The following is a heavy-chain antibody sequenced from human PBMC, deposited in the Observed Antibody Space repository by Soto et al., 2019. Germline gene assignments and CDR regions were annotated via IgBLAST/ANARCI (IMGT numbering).Heavy chain of an antibody. V-gene: IGHV1-18*01. CDR2: ISGYNGNT. J-gene: IGHJ4*02. D-gene: IGHD3-22*01. CDR1: GYSYGYTFTNYC. CDR3: ARDNYERSGYFDY. Sequence: GASVKVSCKASGYSYGYTFTNYCISLVRQAPGQGLEWMGWISGYNGNTNYAQKFQGRVTMTTDTSTSTAYMELRSLRSDDTAVYYCARDNYERSGYFDYWGQGTLVNVSS.